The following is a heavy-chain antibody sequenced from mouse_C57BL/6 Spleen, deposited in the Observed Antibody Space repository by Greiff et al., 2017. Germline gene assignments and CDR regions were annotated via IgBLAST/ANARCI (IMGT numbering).Heavy chain of an antibody. D-gene: IGHD2-3*01. CDR3: ARWDDGYYLYYFDY. J-gene: IGHJ2*01. CDR1: GYTFTSYW. Sequence: QVQLKQPGAELVKPGASVKLSCKASGYTFTSYWMHWVKQRPGQGLEWIGMIHPNSGSTNYNEKFKSKATLTVDKSSSTAYMQLSSLTSEDSAVYYCARWDDGYYLYYFDYWGQGTTLTVSS. V-gene: IGHV1-64*01. CDR2: IHPNSGST.